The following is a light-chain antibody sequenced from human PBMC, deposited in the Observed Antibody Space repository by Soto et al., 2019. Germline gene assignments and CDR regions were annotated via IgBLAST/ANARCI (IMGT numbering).Light chain of an antibody. CDR1: QSVNYY. Sequence: VLTQSPGPLSLSPGDTATLSCRASQSVNYYVAWYQQKPGQAPRLLIYGASSRATGLPDRFSGGGSGTDLTLTISRLEAEDFAVYYCHQYGTSPPWTCGQGTKVAI. J-gene: IGKJ1*01. V-gene: IGKV3-20*01. CDR3: HQYGTSPPWT. CDR2: GAS.